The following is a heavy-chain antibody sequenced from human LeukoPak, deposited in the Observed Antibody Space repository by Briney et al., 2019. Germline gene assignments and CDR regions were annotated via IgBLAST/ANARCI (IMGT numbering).Heavy chain of an antibody. V-gene: IGHV4-34*01. Sequence: SETLPLTCAVYGGSFSGYYWSWIRQPPGKGLEWIGEINHSGSTNYNPSLKSRVTISVDTSKNQFSLKLSSVTAADTAVYYCARGLRSDYYGSGSYLLYYYYMDVWGKGTTVTVSS. CDR2: INHSGST. D-gene: IGHD3-10*01. CDR1: GGSFSGYY. CDR3: ARGLRSDYYGSGSYLLYYYYMDV. J-gene: IGHJ6*03.